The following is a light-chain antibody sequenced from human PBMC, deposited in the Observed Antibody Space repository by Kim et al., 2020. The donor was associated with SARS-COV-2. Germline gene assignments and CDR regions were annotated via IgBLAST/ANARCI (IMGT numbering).Light chain of an antibody. Sequence: QSITLSCTGSSSDIGGYDYVSWYQQYPGKAPKLMIYDVSNRPSGVSDRFSGSKSGNTASLTISGLQTEDEADYYCSSYTTTSTPVVFGGGTQLTV. CDR1: SSDIGGYDY. V-gene: IGLV2-14*03. J-gene: IGLJ2*01. CDR3: SSYTTTSTPVV. CDR2: DVS.